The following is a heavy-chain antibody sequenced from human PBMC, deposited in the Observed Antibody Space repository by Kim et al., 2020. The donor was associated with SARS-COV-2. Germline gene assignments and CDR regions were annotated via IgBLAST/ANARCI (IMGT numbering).Heavy chain of an antibody. CDR1: GFTFSSYG. J-gene: IGHJ3*02. D-gene: IGHD6-13*01. CDR3: AREDGSSWYGATGDDAFDI. CDR2: IWYDGSNK. V-gene: IGHV3-33*01. Sequence: GGSLRLSCAASGFTFSSYGMHWVRQAPGKGLEWVAVIWYDGSNKYYADSVKGRFTISRDNSKNTLYLQMNSLRAEDTAVYYCAREDGSSWYGATGDDAFDIWGQGTMVTVSS.